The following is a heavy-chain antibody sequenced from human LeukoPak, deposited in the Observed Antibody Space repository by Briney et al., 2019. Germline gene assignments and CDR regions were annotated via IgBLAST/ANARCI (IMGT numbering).Heavy chain of an antibody. CDR1: GGSISSYY. D-gene: IGHD2-21*01. Sequence: NPSETLSLTCTISGGSISSYYWSWIRQPPGKGLEWIGYIHYSGSTNYNPSLKSRVTISVDTSKNQFSLKLSSVTAADTAVYYCASSAILGGASGYFDYWGQGTLVTVSS. J-gene: IGHJ4*02. CDR2: IHYSGST. V-gene: IGHV4-59*01. CDR3: ASSAILGGASGYFDY.